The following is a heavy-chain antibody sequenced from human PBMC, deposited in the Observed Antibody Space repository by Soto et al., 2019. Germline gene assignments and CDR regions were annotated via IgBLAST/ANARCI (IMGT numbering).Heavy chain of an antibody. CDR3: ARQTDDAFDI. CDR2: IYYSGST. V-gene: IGHV4-39*01. J-gene: IGHJ3*02. CDR1: GGSISSSSYY. Sequence: QLQLQESGPGLVKPSETLSLTCTDSGGSISSSSYYWGWIRQPPGKGLEWIGSIYYSGSTYYNPSLKSRVTISVDTSKIQFSLKLSSVTAADTAVYYCARQTDDAFDIWGQGTMVIVST.